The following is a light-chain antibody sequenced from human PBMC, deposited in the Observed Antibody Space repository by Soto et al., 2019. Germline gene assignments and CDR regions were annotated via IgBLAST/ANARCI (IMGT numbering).Light chain of an antibody. J-gene: IGLJ1*01. CDR1: SSDVGNYNL. CDR2: EVS. Sequence: QSALTQPASVSGSPGQSITISCTGTSSDVGNYNLVSWYQQHPGKAPKLMIYEVSKRPSGVSNRFSGSKSGNTASLTISGLQAEDEADFYCCSYAGSSTYVFGTGTNSPS. V-gene: IGLV2-23*02. CDR3: CSYAGSSTYV.